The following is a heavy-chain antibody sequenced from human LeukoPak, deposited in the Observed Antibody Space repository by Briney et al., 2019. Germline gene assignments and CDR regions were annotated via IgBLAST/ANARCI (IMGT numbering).Heavy chain of an antibody. D-gene: IGHD3/OR15-3a*01. CDR3: AKNRGDAVWTRPPYY. J-gene: IGHJ4*02. CDR2: ISGSGGNT. Sequence: PGGSLRLSCAASGFTFSSYAMSWVRQAPGKGLEWVSAISGSGGNTYYADSVKGRFTISRDNSKNTLYLQMNSLRAEDTAVYYWAKNRGDAVWTRPPYYLGQGTLGTVSS. CDR1: GFTFSSYA. V-gene: IGHV3-23*01.